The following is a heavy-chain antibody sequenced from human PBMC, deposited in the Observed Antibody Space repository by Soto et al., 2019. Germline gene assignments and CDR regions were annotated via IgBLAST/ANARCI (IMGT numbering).Heavy chain of an antibody. V-gene: IGHV3-64*01. D-gene: IGHD1-7*01. CDR2: ISSNGGNT. Sequence: EVQLAESGGGMVQPGGSLRLSCVASGFTFRSYDMHWVRQAPGKGLEYVSSISSNGGNTYYGNSVKGRFTISRDNSKNTLYLQMGSLRAEDMAVYYCVRRVSGNYDYWGQGTLVTVSS. CDR1: GFTFRSYD. J-gene: IGHJ4*02. CDR3: VRRVSGNYDY.